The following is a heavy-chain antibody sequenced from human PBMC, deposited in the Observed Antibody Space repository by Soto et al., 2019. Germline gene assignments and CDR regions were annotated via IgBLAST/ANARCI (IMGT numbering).Heavy chain of an antibody. Sequence: QLQLQESGPGLVKPSETLSLTCTVSGASISSPTYYWGWIRQPPGKELEWLGRIYYSGTTHYNPSLKTRVPLSVDIPNMQFSLNLTSVTAADTAMYYCARHPNSPLAGDDWGQGTLVIVSS. V-gene: IGHV4-39*01. J-gene: IGHJ4*02. CDR2: IYYSGTT. CDR3: ARHPNSPLAGDD. CDR1: GASISSPTYY. D-gene: IGHD6-19*01.